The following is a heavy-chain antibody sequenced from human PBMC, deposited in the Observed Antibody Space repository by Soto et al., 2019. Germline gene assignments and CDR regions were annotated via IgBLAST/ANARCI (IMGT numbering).Heavy chain of an antibody. J-gene: IGHJ6*02. CDR2: IDPSDSYT. CDR1: GYSFTSYW. Sequence: PGESLKISCKGSGYSFTSYWISWVRQMPGKGLEWMGRIDPSDSYTNYSPSFQGHVTISADKSISTAYLQWSSLKAPDTAMYYCARLIAAAGLYYYYYGMDVWGQGTTVTVSS. D-gene: IGHD6-13*01. V-gene: IGHV5-10-1*01. CDR3: ARLIAAAGLYYYYYGMDV.